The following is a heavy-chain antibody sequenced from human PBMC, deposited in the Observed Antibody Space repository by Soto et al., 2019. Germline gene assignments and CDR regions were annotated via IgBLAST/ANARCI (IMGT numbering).Heavy chain of an antibody. CDR1: GYTFTSYG. CDR3: ARAPSVYSSTNRVDP. J-gene: IGHJ5*02. Sequence: GASGKVSCKASGYTFTSYGISWVRQAPGQGLEWMGWISAYNGNTNYAQKLQGRVTMTTDTSTSTAYMELRSLRSDDTAVYYCARAPSVYSSTNRVDPWGQGTLVTVSS. V-gene: IGHV1-18*01. CDR2: ISAYNGNT. D-gene: IGHD6-13*01.